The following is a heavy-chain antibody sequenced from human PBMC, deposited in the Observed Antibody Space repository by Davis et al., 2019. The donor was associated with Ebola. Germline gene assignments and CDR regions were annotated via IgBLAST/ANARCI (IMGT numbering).Heavy chain of an antibody. CDR3: ARESLDYGYPSYGMDV. CDR2: ISYDGSNK. D-gene: IGHD4-17*01. V-gene: IGHV3-30*04. CDR1: GFTFSSYA. J-gene: IGHJ6*04. Sequence: GESLKISCAASGFTFSSYAMHWVRQAPGKGLEWVAVISYDGSNKYYADSVKGRFTISRDNAKNSLYLQMNSLRAEDTAVYYCARESLDYGYPSYGMDVWGKGTTVTVSS.